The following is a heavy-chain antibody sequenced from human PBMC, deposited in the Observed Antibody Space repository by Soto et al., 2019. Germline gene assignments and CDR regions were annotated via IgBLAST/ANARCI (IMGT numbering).Heavy chain of an antibody. CDR1: GGSFSGYY. CDR3: ARGMTTVVSFDY. Sequence: SETLSLTCAVYGGSFSGYYWSWIRQPPGKGLEWIGEINHSGSTNYNPSLKSRVTISVDTSKNQFSLKLSSVTAADTAVYYCARGMTTVVSFDYWGKGTLVTVSS. J-gene: IGHJ4*02. D-gene: IGHD4-17*01. CDR2: INHSGST. V-gene: IGHV4-34*01.